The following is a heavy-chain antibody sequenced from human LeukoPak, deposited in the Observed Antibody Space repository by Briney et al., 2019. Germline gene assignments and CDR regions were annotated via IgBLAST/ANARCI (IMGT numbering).Heavy chain of an antibody. D-gene: IGHD2-15*01. Sequence: GGSLRLSCAASGFTVSSNYMSWVRQAPGKGLEWVSVIYSGGSTYYADSVKGRFTISRDNSKNTLYLQMNSLRAEDTAVYYCAILGYCSGGSCYPSYWGQGTLVTVSS. CDR1: GFTVSSNY. J-gene: IGHJ4*02. CDR2: IYSGGST. CDR3: AILGYCSGGSCYPSY. V-gene: IGHV3-53*01.